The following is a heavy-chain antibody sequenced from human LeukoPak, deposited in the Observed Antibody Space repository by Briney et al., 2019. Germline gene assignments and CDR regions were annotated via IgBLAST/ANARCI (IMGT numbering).Heavy chain of an antibody. CDR2: MSSSDSTI. CDR3: ARDTGLAGPCDY. Sequence: GGSLRLSCATSGFTFSDYYMSWIRRAPGKGLEWVSYMSSSDSTIYYADSVKGRFTISRDNAKNSLHLQMNSLRAEDTAVYYCARDTGLAGPCDYWGQGTLVIVSS. CDR1: GFTFSDYY. J-gene: IGHJ4*01. V-gene: IGHV3-11*01.